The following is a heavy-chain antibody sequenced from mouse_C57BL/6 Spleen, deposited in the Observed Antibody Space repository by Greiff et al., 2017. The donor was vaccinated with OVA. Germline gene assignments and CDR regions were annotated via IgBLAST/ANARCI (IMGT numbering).Heavy chain of an antibody. J-gene: IGHJ4*01. CDR2: IDPETGGT. D-gene: IGHD2-5*01. Sequence: VQLQQSGAELVRPGASVTLSCKASGYTFTDYEMHWVKQTPVHGLEWIGAIDPETGGTAYNQKFKGKAILTADKSSSTAYMELRSLTSEDSAVYYGTGEGDSNYVWAMDYWGQGTPVTVSS. CDR3: TGEGDSNYVWAMDY. CDR1: GYTFTDYE. V-gene: IGHV1-15*01.